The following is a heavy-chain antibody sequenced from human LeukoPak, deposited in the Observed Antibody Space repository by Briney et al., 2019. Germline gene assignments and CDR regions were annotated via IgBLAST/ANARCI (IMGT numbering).Heavy chain of an antibody. CDR3: AKDSFLGSGLGALDYYHMDV. CDR2: INPDGNDK. V-gene: IGHV3-7*01. CDR1: GFTFSSYE. J-gene: IGHJ6*03. Sequence: AGESLRLSCAASGFTFSSYEMNWVRQTPGKGLEWVANINPDGNDKVYGDSVKGRFTISRDNAKNSLFLQMNSLRAEDTAVYYCAKDSFLGSGLGALDYYHMDVWGKGTTVTVSS. D-gene: IGHD3-10*01.